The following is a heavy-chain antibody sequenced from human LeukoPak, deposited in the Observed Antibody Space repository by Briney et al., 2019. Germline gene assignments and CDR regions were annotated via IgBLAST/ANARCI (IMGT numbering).Heavy chain of an antibody. Sequence: GGSLRLSCAASGFTFSTYWMGWVRQAPGKGLEWVAKIKPDGSEKDHVDSVKGRFTISRDNAKNSLYLQLNSLRAEDTAVYYCARARRVGATFDAFDIWGQGTMVTVSS. CDR1: GFTFSTYW. V-gene: IGHV3-7*01. J-gene: IGHJ3*02. CDR2: IKPDGSEK. CDR3: ARARRVGATFDAFDI. D-gene: IGHD1-26*01.